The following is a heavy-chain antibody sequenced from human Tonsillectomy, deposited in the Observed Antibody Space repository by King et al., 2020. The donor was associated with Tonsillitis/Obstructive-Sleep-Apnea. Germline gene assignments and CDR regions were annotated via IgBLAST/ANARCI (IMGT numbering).Heavy chain of an antibody. V-gene: IGHV3-7*01. CDR2: LNQDGGVK. D-gene: IGHD1-14*01. CDR1: GFTFSTYW. J-gene: IGHJ4*02. CDR3: ARLRDSGTTYDF. Sequence: VQLVESGGDLVQPGGSLILSCAASGFTFSTYWMSWVRQAPGKGLEWVATLNQDGGVKHYVDSLKGRFTVSRDNAENSLYLQMNSLRVDDTAVYYCARLRDSGTTYDFWGQGALVTVSS.